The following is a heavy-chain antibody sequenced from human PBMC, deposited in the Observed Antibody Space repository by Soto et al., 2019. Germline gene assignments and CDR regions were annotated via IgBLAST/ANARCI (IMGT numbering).Heavy chain of an antibody. CDR2: ISGSGGST. J-gene: IGHJ4*02. V-gene: IGHV3-23*01. D-gene: IGHD2-21*02. CDR3: AKTWACGGDCYSGGYYFDY. CDR1: GFTFSSYA. Sequence: EVQLLESGGGLVQPGGSLRLSCVASGFTFSSYAMSWVRQAPGKGLEWVSAISGSGGSTYYADSVKGRFTISRDNSKNTLYLQMNSLRAEDTAVYYCAKTWACGGDCYSGGYYFDYWGQGTLVTVSS.